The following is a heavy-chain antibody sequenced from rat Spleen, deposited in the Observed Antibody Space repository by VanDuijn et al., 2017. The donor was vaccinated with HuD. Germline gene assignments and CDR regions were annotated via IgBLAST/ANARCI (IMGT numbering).Heavy chain of an antibody. Sequence: EVQLVESGGGLVQPGRSLKLSCAASGFTFSDYTMAWVRQAPKKGLEWVAAIIYDGSNTYYRDSVKGRFTISRDNAKSTLYLQMDSLRSEDTATYYCTTSNYYSSYIYLDAWGQGASVTVSS. V-gene: IGHV5S10*01. CDR1: GFTFSDYT. CDR3: TTSNYYSSYIYLDA. D-gene: IGHD1-2*01. J-gene: IGHJ4*01. CDR2: IIYDGSNT.